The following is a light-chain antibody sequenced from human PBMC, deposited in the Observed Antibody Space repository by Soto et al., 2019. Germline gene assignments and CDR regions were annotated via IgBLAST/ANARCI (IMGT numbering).Light chain of an antibody. CDR2: DAF. CDR3: KQSYSTRLR. Sequence: EIVLPHSPFTLSLSPWGRATLSCRASQSVIDFLAWYQQKPGQAPRLLFYDAFHRATGIPARFSGSGSGTDFTLTISSLKPVDFAPYYCKQSYSTRLRFGGGTKV. CDR1: QSVIDF. J-gene: IGKJ4*01. V-gene: IGKV3-11*01.